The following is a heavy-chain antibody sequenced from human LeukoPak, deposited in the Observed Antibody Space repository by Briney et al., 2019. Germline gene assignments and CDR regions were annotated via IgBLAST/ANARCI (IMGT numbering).Heavy chain of an antibody. CDR3: ARQFDY. CDR1: GGSISSGSYY. Sequence: SQTLSLTCTVSGGSISSGSYYWSWIRQPAGKGLEWIGRIYTSGSTNYNPSLKSRVTISVDTSKNQFSLKLSSVTAADTAVYYCARQFDYWGQGTLATVSS. CDR2: IYTSGST. J-gene: IGHJ4*02. V-gene: IGHV4-61*02.